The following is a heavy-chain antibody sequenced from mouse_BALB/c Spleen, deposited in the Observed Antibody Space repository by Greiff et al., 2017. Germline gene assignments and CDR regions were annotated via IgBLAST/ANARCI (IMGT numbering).Heavy chain of an antibody. Sequence: VQLQQSGAELVRPGVSVKISCKGSGYTFTDYAMHWVKQSHAKSLEWIGVISTYYGDASYNQKFKGKATMTVDKSSSTAYMELARLTSEDSAIYYCARDGYHAMDYWGQGTSVTVSS. CDR3: ARDGYHAMDY. V-gene: IGHV1S137*01. CDR2: ISTYYGDA. CDR1: GYTFTDYA. J-gene: IGHJ4*01. D-gene: IGHD2-3*01.